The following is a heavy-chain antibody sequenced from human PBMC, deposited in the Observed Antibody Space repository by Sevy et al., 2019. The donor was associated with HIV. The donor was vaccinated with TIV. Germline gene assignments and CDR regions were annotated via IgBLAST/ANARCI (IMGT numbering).Heavy chain of an antibody. CDR3: ARDCSSTNCLWGLDV. CDR1: GFTLSRYW. D-gene: IGHD2-2*01. Sequence: GGSLRLSCTASGFTLSRYWMSWVRQAPGKGLEWVANIKKDGSEKYYVDSVKGRFTISRDNAKNSLYLQMNSLRAEDTALYYCARDCSSTNCLWGLDVWGQGTTVTVSS. J-gene: IGHJ6*02. V-gene: IGHV3-7*03. CDR2: IKKDGSEK.